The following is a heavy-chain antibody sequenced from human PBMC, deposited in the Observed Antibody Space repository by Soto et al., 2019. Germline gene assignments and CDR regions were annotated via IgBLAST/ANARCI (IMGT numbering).Heavy chain of an antibody. CDR2: IYHSGST. V-gene: IGHV4-30-2*01. CDR1: GGSISSGGYS. CDR3: ARVDSSGYYPDY. Sequence: SETLSLTCAVSGGSISSGGYSWSWIQQPPGKGLEWIGYIYHSGSTYYNPSLKSRVTISVDRSKNQFSLKLSSVTAADTAVYYCARVDSSGYYPDYWGQGTLVTVSS. D-gene: IGHD3-22*01. J-gene: IGHJ4*02.